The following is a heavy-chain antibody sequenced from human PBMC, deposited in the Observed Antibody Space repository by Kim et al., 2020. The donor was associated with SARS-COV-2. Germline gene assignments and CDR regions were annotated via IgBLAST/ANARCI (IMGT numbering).Heavy chain of an antibody. CDR2: IREGAGRT. Sequence: GGSLRLSCAASGFTFSSYTMNWVRQAPGKGMEWVSAIREGAGRTFYADSVQGRFTISRDNSKNTLYLYMDSLRVEDTAVYYCTKDRNPYDTPGGDFWGQGTLVTVSS. V-gene: IGHV3-23*01. CDR1: GFTFSSYT. CDR3: TKDRNPYDTPGGDF. J-gene: IGHJ4*02. D-gene: IGHD3-22*01.